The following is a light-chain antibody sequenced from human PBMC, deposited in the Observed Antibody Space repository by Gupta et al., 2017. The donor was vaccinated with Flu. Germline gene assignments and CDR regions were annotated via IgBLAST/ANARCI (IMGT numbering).Light chain of an antibody. CDR2: DAS. Sequence: DIVLTQSPGTLSLSPGERATLSCRASQSISNNYLAWYQQRPGQAPSLLIYDASTRATGIPDRFSGIGSGADFTLTISRLEPEDFAVYYCQQDGDSPRTFGQGTRVEI. CDR1: QSISNNY. CDR3: QQDGDSPRT. J-gene: IGKJ1*01. V-gene: IGKV3-20*01.